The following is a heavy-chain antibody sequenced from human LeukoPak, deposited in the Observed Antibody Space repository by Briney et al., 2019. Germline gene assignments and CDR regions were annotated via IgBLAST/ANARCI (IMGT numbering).Heavy chain of an antibody. V-gene: IGHV3-11*06. J-gene: IGHJ4*02. CDR3: ARELVAIQDLDY. CDR2: ISSSSRNT. D-gene: IGHD2-8*02. CDR1: GFIASDNH. Sequence: KPGGSLRLSCAASGFIASDNHMSWVRQAPGKGLEWVSSISSSSRNTYHADSVKGRFTISRDNAKNSLYLQMNSLRADDTAVYYCARELVAIQDLDYWGQGTLVTVSS.